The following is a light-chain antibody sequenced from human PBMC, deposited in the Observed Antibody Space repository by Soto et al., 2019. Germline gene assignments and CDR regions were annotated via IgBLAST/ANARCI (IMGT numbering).Light chain of an antibody. Sequence: EIVLTQSPDTLSLSPGERATLSCRASQSGSGYLGWYQQKPGQAPRLLIYDASNRAYGVPARFRGSGSGTNVTRTIASLEPEDFAVYYCQQRSNWPYLTFGGGTRV. J-gene: IGKJ4*01. CDR3: QQRSNWPYLT. V-gene: IGKV3-11*01. CDR1: QSGSGY. CDR2: DAS.